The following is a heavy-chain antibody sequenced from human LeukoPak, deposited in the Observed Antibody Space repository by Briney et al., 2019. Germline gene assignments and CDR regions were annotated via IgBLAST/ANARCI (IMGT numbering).Heavy chain of an antibody. D-gene: IGHD3-10*01. CDR1: GGSFSRYY. J-gene: IGHJ4*02. CDR3: ARGGPWFGVYFDY. V-gene: IGHV4-34*01. Sequence: SETLSLTCAVYGGSFSRYYWSWIRHPPGKGLEWSGEINHSGSTIYNPSLKSRVTISLDTSKNQFSLKLNSVTAADTAVYYCARGGPWFGVYFDYWGQGTLVTVSS. CDR2: INHSGST.